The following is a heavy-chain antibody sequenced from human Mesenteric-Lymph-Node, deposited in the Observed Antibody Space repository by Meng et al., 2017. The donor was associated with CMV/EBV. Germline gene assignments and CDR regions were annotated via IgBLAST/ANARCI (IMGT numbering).Heavy chain of an antibody. J-gene: IGHJ4*02. CDR2: LSYTSNYK. V-gene: IGHV3-21*01. D-gene: IGHD2-2*01. CDR3: ARETEYCTRTSCFLYYFDY. CDR1: GFTFSSYS. Sequence: GESLKISCAASGFTFSSYSMNWVRQAPGKGLEWVSSLSYTSNYKDYADSVKGRFTISRDNAKKSLYLQMNSLRAEDTAVYYCARETEYCTRTSCFLYYFDYWGQGTLVTVSS.